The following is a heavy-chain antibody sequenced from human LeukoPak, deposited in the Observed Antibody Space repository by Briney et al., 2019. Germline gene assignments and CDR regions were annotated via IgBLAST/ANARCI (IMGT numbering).Heavy chain of an antibody. V-gene: IGHV4-39*07. CDR1: SDSFTSVTDY. Sequence: SETLSLTCTVSSDSFTSVTDYWAWIRQPPGMGLEWIASGDYSGGTYYNPSLESRVAISADMSKNQFSLNLNSVTAADTAVYYCLYGGNSGDWVYWGQGILVTVSS. D-gene: IGHD4-23*01. CDR3: LYGGNSGDWVY. CDR2: GDYSGGT. J-gene: IGHJ4*02.